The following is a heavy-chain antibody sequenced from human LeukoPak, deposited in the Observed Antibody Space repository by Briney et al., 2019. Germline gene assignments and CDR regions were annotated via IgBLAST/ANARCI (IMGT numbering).Heavy chain of an antibody. J-gene: IGHJ6*02. CDR3: ASMGYYYDSSGSYYYGMDV. V-gene: IGHV1-24*01. D-gene: IGHD3-22*01. CDR2: FDPEDGET. CDR1: GYTLTELS. Sequence: ASVKVSCKVSGYTLTELSMHWVRQAPGKGLEWMGGFDPEDGETIYAQKFQGRVTITEDTSTDTAYMELSSLRSEDTAVYYCASMGYYYDSSGSYYYGMDVWGQGTTVTVSS.